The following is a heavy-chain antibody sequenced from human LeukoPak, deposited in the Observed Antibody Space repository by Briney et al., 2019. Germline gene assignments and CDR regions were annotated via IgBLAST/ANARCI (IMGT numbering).Heavy chain of an antibody. Sequence: GGSLRLSCAASGFTFSSYSMNWVRQAQGKGLEWVSSISSSSSYIYYADSVKGRFTISRDNAKNSLYLQMNSLRAEDTAVYYCARATGGYSSSWFDYWGQGTLVTVSS. D-gene: IGHD6-13*01. CDR2: ISSSSSYI. J-gene: IGHJ4*02. CDR3: ARATGGYSSSWFDY. CDR1: GFTFSSYS. V-gene: IGHV3-21*01.